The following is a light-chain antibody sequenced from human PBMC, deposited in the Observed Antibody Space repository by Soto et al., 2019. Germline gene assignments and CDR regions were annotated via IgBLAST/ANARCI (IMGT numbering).Light chain of an antibody. J-gene: IGKJ5*01. V-gene: IGKV3D-15*01. Sequence: EIVLTQSPDTLSLSPGERATLSCRASQSVSSYLAWYQQKPGQAPRLLIYDASTSATGIPARFSGSGSGTDFTLTISSMQSEDFVVYYCQQYNSWPPITFGQGTRLEIK. CDR2: DAS. CDR3: QQYNSWPPIT. CDR1: QSVSSY.